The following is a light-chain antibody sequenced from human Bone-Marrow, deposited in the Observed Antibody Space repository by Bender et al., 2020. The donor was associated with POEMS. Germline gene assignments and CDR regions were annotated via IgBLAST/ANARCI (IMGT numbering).Light chain of an antibody. CDR2: EVS. CDR3: LAWDSTTAV. CDR1: SSDVGGYDY. V-gene: IGLV2-8*01. Sequence: QSALTQPPSASGSPGQSVTISCTGTSSDVGGYDYVSWYQQHPGKAPKLMIYEVSKRPSGVPDRFSGSKSGNTASLTVSGLQAIDEADYYCLAWDSTTAVFGGGTKLTVL. J-gene: IGLJ3*02.